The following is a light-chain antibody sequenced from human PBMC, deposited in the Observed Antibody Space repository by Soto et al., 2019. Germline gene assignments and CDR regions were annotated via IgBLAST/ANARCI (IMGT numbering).Light chain of an antibody. Sequence: VLSLSVATLSVSAGARDPLPCRASQSIASHLAWYQQKPGQAPRLLIHDASSRATGIPDRFSGGRSGTDFTLTISRLEPEDFTVYYCQEFRCYPLTFGGVTKLDIK. CDR3: QEFRCYPLT. V-gene: IGKV3D-20*02. CDR2: DAS. CDR1: QSIASH. J-gene: IGKJ4*01.